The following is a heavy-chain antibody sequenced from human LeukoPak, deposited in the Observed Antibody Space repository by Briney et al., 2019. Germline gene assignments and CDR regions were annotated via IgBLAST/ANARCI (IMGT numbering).Heavy chain of an antibody. Sequence: PGGSLRLSCAASGFTFSSSAMSWVRQVPGKGLEWVSGISASGGSTSYADSVRGRFTISRDNSKNTLYVQMNSLRAEDTAVYYCAREGPRGNSQFDYWGQGTLVTVSS. J-gene: IGHJ4*02. CDR1: GFTFSSSA. CDR2: ISASGGST. CDR3: AREGPRGNSQFDY. V-gene: IGHV3-23*01. D-gene: IGHD2/OR15-2a*01.